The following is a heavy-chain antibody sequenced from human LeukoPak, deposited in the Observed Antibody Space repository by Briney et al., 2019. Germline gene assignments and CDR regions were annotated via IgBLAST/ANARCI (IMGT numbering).Heavy chain of an antibody. CDR1: GFTFSDYY. CDR2: ISSSGSTI. J-gene: IGHJ4*02. D-gene: IGHD6-19*01. CDR3: AKDPGIAVAGTLFDY. V-gene: IGHV3-11*01. Sequence: GGSLRLSCAASGFTFSDYYMSWIRQAPGKGLEWVSYISSSGSTIYYADSVKGRFTISRDNAKNSLYLQMNSLRAEDTALYYCAKDPGIAVAGTLFDYWGQGTLATVSS.